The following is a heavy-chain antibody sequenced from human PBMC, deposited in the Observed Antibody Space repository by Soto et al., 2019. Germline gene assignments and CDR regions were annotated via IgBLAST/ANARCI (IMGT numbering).Heavy chain of an antibody. V-gene: IGHV3-30-3*01. D-gene: IGHD3-22*01. Sequence: QVQLVESGGGVVQPGRSLRLSCAASGFTFSSYAMHWVRQAPGKGLEWVAVISYDGSNKYYADSVKGRFTISRDNSKNTLYLQMNSLRAEDTAVYYCARDSVNDSSGYYYSPLGYWGQGTLVTVSS. CDR3: ARDSVNDSSGYYYSPLGY. CDR1: GFTFSSYA. CDR2: ISYDGSNK. J-gene: IGHJ4*02.